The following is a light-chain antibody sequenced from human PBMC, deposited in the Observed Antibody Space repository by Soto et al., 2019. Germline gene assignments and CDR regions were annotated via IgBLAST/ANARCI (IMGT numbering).Light chain of an antibody. CDR1: QSVSSD. CDR2: GAS. Sequence: EALMTKSPATLSVSPGERATLSCRASQSVSSDLAWYQHKPGQAPRLLIYGASSRATGIPVRFSGSGSGTEFTLTISSLQSEDVAVYYCQHYKNRPLTFGGGTKVDIK. J-gene: IGKJ4*01. CDR3: QHYKNRPLT. V-gene: IGKV3-15*01.